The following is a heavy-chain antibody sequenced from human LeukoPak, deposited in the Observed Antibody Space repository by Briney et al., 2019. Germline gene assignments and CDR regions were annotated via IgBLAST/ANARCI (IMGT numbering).Heavy chain of an antibody. CDR3: ARDRCGGDCYSPDWFDP. J-gene: IGHJ5*02. V-gene: IGHV1-3*01. Sequence: ASVKVSCKASGGTFSSYAISWVRQAPGQRLEWMGWINAGNGNTKYSQKFQGRVTITRDTSASTAYMELSSLRSEDTAVYYCARDRCGGDCYSPDWFDPWGQGTLVTVSS. CDR2: INAGNGNT. CDR1: GGTFSSYA. D-gene: IGHD2-21*02.